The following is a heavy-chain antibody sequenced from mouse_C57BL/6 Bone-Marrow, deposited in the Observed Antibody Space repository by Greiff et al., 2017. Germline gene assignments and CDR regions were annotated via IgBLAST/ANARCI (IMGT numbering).Heavy chain of an antibody. V-gene: IGHV1-81*01. J-gene: IGHJ3*01. CDR3: GVFYYYGSSYGFFAY. CDR2: IYPRSGNT. Sequence: QVQLQQSGAELARPGASVKLSCKASGYTFTSYGISWVKQRTGQGLEWIGEIYPRSGNTYYNEKLQGKATLTADKSSSTAYMVLRSLTSEDSAVYFCGVFYYYGSSYGFFAYWGQGTLVTVSA. CDR1: GYTFTSYG. D-gene: IGHD1-1*01.